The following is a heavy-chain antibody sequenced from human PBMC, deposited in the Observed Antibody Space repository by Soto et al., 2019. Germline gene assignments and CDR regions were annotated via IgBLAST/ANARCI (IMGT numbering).Heavy chain of an antibody. V-gene: IGHV5-10-1*01. Sequence: PGESLKISCKGSVYSFTSYWISWVRQMPGKGLEWMGRIDPSDSYTNYSPSFQGHVTISADKSISTAYLQWSSLKASDTAMYYCARHGLYNWNWFDPWGQGTLVTVSS. CDR1: VYSFTSYW. D-gene: IGHD1-20*01. CDR3: ARHGLYNWNWFDP. J-gene: IGHJ5*02. CDR2: IDPSDSYT.